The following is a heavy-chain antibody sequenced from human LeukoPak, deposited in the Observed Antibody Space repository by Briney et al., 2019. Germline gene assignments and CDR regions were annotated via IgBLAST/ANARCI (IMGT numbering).Heavy chain of an antibody. V-gene: IGHV3-48*03. CDR1: GFTFSTYE. J-gene: IGHJ4*02. D-gene: IGHD3-10*01. Sequence: GGSLRLSCAASGFTFSTYEMNWVRRAPGKGLEWVSYISGSGFTIYYADSVKGRFTISRDNAKNSLYLHMNSLRAEDTAVYYCAGANYGAHFDYWGQGTLVTVSS. CDR3: AGANYGAHFDY. CDR2: ISGSGFTI.